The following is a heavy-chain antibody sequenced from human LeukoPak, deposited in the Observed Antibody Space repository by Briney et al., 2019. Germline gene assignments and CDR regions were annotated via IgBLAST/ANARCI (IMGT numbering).Heavy chain of an antibody. V-gene: IGHV3-48*01. D-gene: IGHD3-10*01. CDR3: ARDGWFGDYNWFDP. J-gene: IGHJ5*02. Sequence: GGSLRLSCAASGFTFSSYSMNWVRQAPGKGLEWVSYISSASNTIYYADSVKGRFTISRDNAKNSLYLQMNSLRAEDTAMYYYARDGWFGDYNWFDPWGQRTLVTVSS. CDR1: GFTFSSYS. CDR2: ISSASNTI.